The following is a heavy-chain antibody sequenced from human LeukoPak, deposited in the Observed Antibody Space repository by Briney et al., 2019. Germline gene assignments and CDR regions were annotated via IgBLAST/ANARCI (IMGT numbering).Heavy chain of an antibody. J-gene: IGHJ4*02. CDR1: GFTFSSYA. V-gene: IGHV3-30*14. CDR2: ISYDGSNK. CDR3: VRGRGYSGYLEY. Sequence: GGSLRLSCAASGFTFSSYAMHWVRQAPGKGLEWVAVISYDGSNKYYADSVKGRFTITRENAENSLYLQIDSLRDGDTAVYYCVRGRGYSGYLEYWGQGTLVTVSS. D-gene: IGHD5-12*01.